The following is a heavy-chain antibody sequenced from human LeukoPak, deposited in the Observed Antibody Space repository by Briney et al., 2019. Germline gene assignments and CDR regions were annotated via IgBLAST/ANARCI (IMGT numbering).Heavy chain of an antibody. CDR1: GYTFTGYY. CDR2: INPNSGGT. V-gene: IGHV1-2*02. Sequence: GASVKVSCKASGYTFTGYYMHWVRQAPGQGLEWMGWINPNSGGTNYAQKFQGRVTMTRDTSISTAYMELSRLRSDDTAVYYCARDLGSGYSSSWYAVKALCYFDYWGQGTLVTVSS. D-gene: IGHD6-13*01. CDR3: ARDLGSGYSSSWYAVKALCYFDY. J-gene: IGHJ4*02.